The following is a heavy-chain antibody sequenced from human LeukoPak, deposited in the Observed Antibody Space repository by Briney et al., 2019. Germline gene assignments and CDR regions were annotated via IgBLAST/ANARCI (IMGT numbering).Heavy chain of an antibody. CDR1: GYTLTELS. CDR2: FDPEDGET. D-gene: IGHD6-19*01. V-gene: IGHV1-24*01. Sequence: ASVKVSCKVSGYTLTELSMHWVRQAPGQGLGWVGGFDPEDGETIYAQKFQGRVTMTEDTSTDTASMELSSLRSEDTAAYYCATGFSSGWYGSYYYYYYMDVWGKGTTVTVSS. CDR3: ATGFSSGWYGSYYYYYYMDV. J-gene: IGHJ6*03.